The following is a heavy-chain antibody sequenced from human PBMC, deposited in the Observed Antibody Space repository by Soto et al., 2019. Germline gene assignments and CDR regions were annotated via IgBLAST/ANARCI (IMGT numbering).Heavy chain of an antibody. V-gene: IGHV4-39*01. CDR2: IYFTGNT. CDR3: AGQTFTIAAASYGRSNWFDT. CDR1: GGSITSSSHF. D-gene: IGHD6-25*01. Sequence: LSLTCTASGGSITSSSHFWGWVRQPPGKGLEWIGTIYFTGNTYYTPSLKSRLTMSIDTSKNEFSLRLNSVTAADTAVYYCAGQTFTIAAASYGRSNWFDTWGPGTLVTVSS. J-gene: IGHJ5*02.